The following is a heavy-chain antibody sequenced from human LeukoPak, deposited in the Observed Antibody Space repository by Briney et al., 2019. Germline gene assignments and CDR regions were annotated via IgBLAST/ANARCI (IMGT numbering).Heavy chain of an antibody. V-gene: IGHV4-4*07. D-gene: IGHD3-9*01. CDR3: ARTTLLSFDWYPDAFDI. J-gene: IGHJ3*02. CDR2: IYTSGTT. Sequence: TSETLSLTCTVSGGSISSYYWSWIRQPAGKGLEWIGRIYTSGTTHYNPSLKSRVTMSVDTSKNQISLKLSSVTAADTAVYYCARTTLLSFDWYPDAFDIWGQGTMVTVSS. CDR1: GGSISSYY.